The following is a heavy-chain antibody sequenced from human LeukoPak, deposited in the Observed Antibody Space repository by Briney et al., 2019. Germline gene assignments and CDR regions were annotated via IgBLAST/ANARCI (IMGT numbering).Heavy chain of an antibody. D-gene: IGHD6-19*01. Sequence: SVKVSCKASGGTFSSYAISWVRRAPGQGLEWMGRIIPIFGTANYAQKFQGRVTITTDESTSTAYMELSSLRPEDTAVYYCARDGIAVAGNHYWGQGTLVTVSS. CDR1: GGTFSSYA. CDR2: IIPIFGTA. J-gene: IGHJ4*02. CDR3: ARDGIAVAGNHY. V-gene: IGHV1-69*05.